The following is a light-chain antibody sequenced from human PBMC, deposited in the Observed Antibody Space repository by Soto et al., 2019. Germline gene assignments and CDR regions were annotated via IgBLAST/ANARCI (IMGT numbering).Light chain of an antibody. CDR2: DAS. V-gene: IGKV3-11*01. J-gene: IGKJ1*01. CDR1: QSVSSY. Sequence: EIVLTQSPATLSLSPGERATLSCRASQSVSAYWASQSVSSYLAWYQQKPGQAPRLLLYDASTRATGIPARFSGSGSGTDFTLTISSLEPEDFAVYYCQQRSNWPWTFGQGTRVEIK. CDR3: QQRSNWPWT.